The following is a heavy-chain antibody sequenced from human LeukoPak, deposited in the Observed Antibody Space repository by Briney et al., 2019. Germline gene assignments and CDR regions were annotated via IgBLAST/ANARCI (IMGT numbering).Heavy chain of an antibody. D-gene: IGHD3-10*01. V-gene: IGHV3-66*04. CDR3: AKPRGYYGLFDY. Sequence: GGSLRLSCAASGFTFSNAWMSWVRQAPGKGLEWVSVIYSGGSTYYADSVKGRFTISRDNSKNTLYLQMNSLRAEDTAVYYCAKPRGYYGLFDYWGQGTLVTVSS. CDR2: IYSGGST. CDR1: GFTFSNAW. J-gene: IGHJ4*02.